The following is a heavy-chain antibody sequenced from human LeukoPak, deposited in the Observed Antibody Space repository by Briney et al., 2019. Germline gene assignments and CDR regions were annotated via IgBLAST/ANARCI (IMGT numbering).Heavy chain of an antibody. J-gene: IGHJ4*02. CDR3: ARDSRGYSYGPNTDY. CDR2: ISGSGGST. CDR1: GFTFSSYG. Sequence: GGSLRLSCAASGFTFSSYGMSWVRQAPGKGLEWVSAISGSGGSTYYADSVKGRFTISRDNSKSTLYLQMDSLRVEDTAMYYCARDSRGYSYGPNTDYWGQGTLVAVSS. D-gene: IGHD5-18*01. V-gene: IGHV3-23*01.